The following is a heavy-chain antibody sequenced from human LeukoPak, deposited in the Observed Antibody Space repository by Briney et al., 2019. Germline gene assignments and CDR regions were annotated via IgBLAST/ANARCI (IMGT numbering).Heavy chain of an antibody. Sequence: ASVTVSCKASGYTFTSYGISWVRQAPGQGLEWMGWISAYNGNTNYAQKLQGRVTMTTDTSTSTAYMELRSLRSDDTAVYYCARDRPYYYDSSGYLNNYWGQGTLVTVSS. CDR1: GYTFTSYG. V-gene: IGHV1-18*01. CDR2: ISAYNGNT. D-gene: IGHD3-22*01. CDR3: ARDRPYYYDSSGYLNNY. J-gene: IGHJ4*02.